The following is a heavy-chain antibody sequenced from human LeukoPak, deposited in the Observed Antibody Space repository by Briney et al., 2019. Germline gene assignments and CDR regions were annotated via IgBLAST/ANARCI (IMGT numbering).Heavy chain of an antibody. J-gene: IGHJ4*02. V-gene: IGHV1-18*01. CDR2: ISAYNGNT. CDR3: ARDRYGDYYPEDY. CDR1: GGTFSSYA. Sequence: GASVKVSCKASGGTFSSYAISWVRQAPGQGLEWMGWISAYNGNTNYAQKLQGRVTMTTDTSTSTAYMELRSLRSDDTAVYYCARDRYGDYYPEDYWGQGTLVTVSS. D-gene: IGHD4-17*01.